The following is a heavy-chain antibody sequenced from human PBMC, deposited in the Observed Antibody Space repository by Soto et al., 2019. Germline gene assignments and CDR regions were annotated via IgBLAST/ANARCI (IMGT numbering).Heavy chain of an antibody. CDR1: GCTFISYG. Sequence: ASVKVSCKASGCTFISYGFSWVRQAPGQGPEWIGGIIPILTTPNYAQKFQGRVTIVADESTTTVYMGLSSLKFEDTAGYYCATALGIAPTLAYGIDVWGHGNTVTVSS. J-gene: IGHJ6*02. CDR3: ATALGIAPTLAYGIDV. V-gene: IGHV1-69*13. D-gene: IGHD6-13*01. CDR2: IIPILTTP.